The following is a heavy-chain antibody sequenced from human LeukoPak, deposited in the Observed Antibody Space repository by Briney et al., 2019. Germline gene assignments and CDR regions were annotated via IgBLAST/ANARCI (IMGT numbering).Heavy chain of an antibody. CDR1: GGTFSSYA. J-gene: IGHJ4*02. CDR2: IIPIFGTA. Sequence: SVKVSCKASGGTFSSYAVSWVRQAPGQGLEWMGGIIPIFGTANYAQKFQGRVTITTDESTSTAYMELSSLRSEDTAVYYCASPKAGYSGSYHYYFDYWGQGTLVTVSS. V-gene: IGHV1-69*05. D-gene: IGHD1-26*01. CDR3: ASPKAGYSGSYHYYFDY.